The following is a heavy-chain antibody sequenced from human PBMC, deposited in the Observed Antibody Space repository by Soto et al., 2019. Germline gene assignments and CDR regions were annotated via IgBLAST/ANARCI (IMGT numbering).Heavy chain of an antibody. CDR2: IYYSGST. J-gene: IGHJ4*02. CDR1: GGSISSYY. V-gene: IGHV4-59*01. CDR3: ARGNWGDFWSGP. Sequence: QVQLQESGPGLVKPSETLSLTCTVSGGSISSYYWSWIRQPPGKGLEWIGYIYYSGSTNYNPSLKSRVTISVDTSKNQFSLKLSSVTAADTAVYYCARGNWGDFWSGPWGQGTLVTVSS. D-gene: IGHD3-3*01.